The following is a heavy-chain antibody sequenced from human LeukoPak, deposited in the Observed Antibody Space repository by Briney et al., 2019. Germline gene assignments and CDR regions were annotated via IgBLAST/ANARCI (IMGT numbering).Heavy chain of an antibody. V-gene: IGHV3-23*01. Sequence: GSLRLSCAASGFTFSSYAISRVRQAPGKGLEWVSAISGSGGSTYYADSVKGRFTIYRDNSKNTLYLQMNSLRAEDPAVYYCAKDGVAADNWFDPWGQGTLVTVSS. CDR2: ISGSGGST. CDR3: AKDGVAADNWFDP. CDR1: GFTFSSYA. D-gene: IGHD6-13*01. J-gene: IGHJ5*02.